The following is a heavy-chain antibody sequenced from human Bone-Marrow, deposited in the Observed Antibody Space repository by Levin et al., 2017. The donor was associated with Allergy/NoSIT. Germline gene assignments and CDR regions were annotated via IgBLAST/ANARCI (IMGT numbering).Heavy chain of an antibody. V-gene: IGHV1-2*02. CDR3: TRDQTGTSQYKIFDP. CDR2: IDPSSGDT. CDR1: GYTFIGYY. J-gene: IGHJ5*01. Sequence: ASVKVSCKASGYTFIGYYIYWVRQAPGQGIEWMGWIDPSSGDTKYAQKSQGRVTMTRDTSIRTVDMELSSLRSDDTAVYYCTRDQTGTSQYKIFDPWGRGTLVIVSS. D-gene: IGHD1-1*01.